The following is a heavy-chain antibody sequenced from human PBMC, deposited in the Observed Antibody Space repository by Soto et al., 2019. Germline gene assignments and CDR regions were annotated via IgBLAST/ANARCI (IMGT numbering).Heavy chain of an antibody. V-gene: IGHV4-39*07. CDR3: ARGRFQYSSSPPPPYFDY. J-gene: IGHJ4*02. Sequence: SETLSLTCSVSGDSISNLDYFWAWIRQPPGQALEYIGYINHSGSTNYNPSLKGRVTISVDTSKNQFSLKLSSVTAADTAVYYCARGRFQYSSSPPPPYFDYWGQGTLVTVSS. CDR1: GDSISNLDYF. CDR2: INHSGST. D-gene: IGHD6-6*01.